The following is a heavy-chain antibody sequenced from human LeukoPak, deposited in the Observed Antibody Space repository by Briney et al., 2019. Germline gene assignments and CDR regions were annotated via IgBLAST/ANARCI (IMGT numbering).Heavy chain of an antibody. V-gene: IGHV1-69*05. CDR3: ARGKVVPAAIHGGDYYYYMDV. CDR1: GGTFSSYA. J-gene: IGHJ6*03. CDR2: IIPIFGTA. D-gene: IGHD2-2*02. Sequence: GASVKVSCKASGGTFSSYAISWVRQAPGQGLEWMGGIIPIFGTANYAQKFQGRVTITTDESTSTAYMELSSLRSEDTAVYSCARGKVVPAAIHGGDYYYYMDVWGKGATVTVSS.